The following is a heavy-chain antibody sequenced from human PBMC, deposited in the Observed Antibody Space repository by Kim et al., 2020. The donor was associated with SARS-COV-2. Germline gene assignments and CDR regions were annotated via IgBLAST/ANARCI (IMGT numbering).Heavy chain of an antibody. V-gene: IGHV3-30*04. CDR1: GFTFSSYA. D-gene: IGHD3-10*01. J-gene: IGHJ6*02. CDR3: AREVLWFGELSFEGGFYGRDV. Sequence: GGSLRLSCAASGFTFSSYAMHWVRQAPGKGLEWVAVISYDGSNKYYADSVKGRFTISRDNSKNTLYLQMNSLRAEDTAVYYCAREVLWFGELSFEGGFYGRDVWGQGTTVTVS. CDR2: ISYDGSNK.